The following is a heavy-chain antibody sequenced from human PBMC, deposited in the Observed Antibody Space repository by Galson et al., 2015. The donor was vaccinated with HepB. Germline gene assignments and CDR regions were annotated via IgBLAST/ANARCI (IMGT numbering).Heavy chain of an antibody. CDR1: GYTFTSYG. Sequence: SVKVSCKASGYTFTSYGISWVRQAPGQGLEWMGWISAYNGNTNYAQKLQGRVTMTTDTSTSTAYMELRSLRSDDTAVYYCARECSSGWPSDYYYMDVWGKGTTVTVSS. J-gene: IGHJ6*03. CDR3: ARECSSGWPSDYYYMDV. CDR2: ISAYNGNT. D-gene: IGHD6-19*01. V-gene: IGHV1-18*01.